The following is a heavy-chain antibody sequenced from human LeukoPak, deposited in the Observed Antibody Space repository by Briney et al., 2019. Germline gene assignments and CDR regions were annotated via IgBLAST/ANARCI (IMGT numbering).Heavy chain of an antibody. D-gene: IGHD3-9*01. J-gene: IGHJ4*02. Sequence: PGGSLRLSCAASGFTFSSYAMHWVRQAPGKGLEWVAVISYDGSNKYYADSVKGRFTISRDNSKNTLYLQMNSLRAEDTAVYYCARDGKEISYYDILTGYPEYYFDYWGQGTLVTVSS. CDR1: GFTFSSYA. CDR2: ISYDGSNK. V-gene: IGHV3-30*04. CDR3: ARDGKEISYYDILTGYPEYYFDY.